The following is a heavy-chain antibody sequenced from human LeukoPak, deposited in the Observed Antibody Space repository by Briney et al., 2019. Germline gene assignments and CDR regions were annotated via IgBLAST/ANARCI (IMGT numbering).Heavy chain of an antibody. CDR2: IKQDGTEK. CDR1: GFTFSSYE. CDR3: AKVANYYYGSETYYFFEH. J-gene: IGHJ4*02. Sequence: GGSLRLSCAASGFTFSSYEMNWVRQAPGKGLEWVANIKQDGTEKYYVDSVKGRFTISRDNAKNSLYLHMNSLRVEDTAVYYCAKVANYYYGSETYYFFEHWGQGTPVTASS. D-gene: IGHD3-10*01. V-gene: IGHV3-7*01.